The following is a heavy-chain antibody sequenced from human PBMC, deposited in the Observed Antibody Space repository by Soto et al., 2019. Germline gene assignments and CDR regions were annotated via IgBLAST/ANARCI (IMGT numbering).Heavy chain of an antibody. CDR2: ISPNSGNT. V-gene: IGHV1-18*01. D-gene: IGHD3-22*01. CDR3: VKDRDSNSWPSRDV. CDR1: GYTFTRNG. J-gene: IGHJ6*02. Sequence: XSVKVSCKTSGYTFTRNGISWVRQAPGQGLEWMGWISPNSGNTKYAQKLQGRVIMTTDTSTSTAYMELRSLRSDDTAVYYCVKDRDSNSWPSRDVWGPGTTVTVSS.